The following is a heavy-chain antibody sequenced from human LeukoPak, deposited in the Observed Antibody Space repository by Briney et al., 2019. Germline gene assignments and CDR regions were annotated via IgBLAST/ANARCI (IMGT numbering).Heavy chain of an antibody. Sequence: PGGSLRLSCAASGFTFSISYMSWVRQAPGKGLDWVSLISYSGYNKYYADSVRGRFTIAKDNSKDTLYLHSRSLRAEDTAIYYWGRDIELSTWGLGTMVTVSS. J-gene: IGHJ3*01. CDR3: GRDIELST. CDR1: GFTFSISY. CDR2: ISYSGYNK. D-gene: IGHD3-16*02. V-gene: IGHV3-23*01.